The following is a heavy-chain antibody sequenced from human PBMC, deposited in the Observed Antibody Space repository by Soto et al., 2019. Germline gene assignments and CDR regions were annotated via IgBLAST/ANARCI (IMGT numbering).Heavy chain of an antibody. D-gene: IGHD6-13*01. Sequence: QVQLQQWGAGLLKPSETLSLTCAVYGGSFSGYYWSWIRQPPGKGLEWIGEINHSGSTNYNPSLKSPVCISVDTSKNQFSLQLCSVTAADSGVYYCARAPWSSCWYPLPGAVAFDIWGQGTMVTVSS. V-gene: IGHV4-34*01. CDR3: ARAPWSSCWYPLPGAVAFDI. J-gene: IGHJ3*02. CDR1: GGSFSGYY. CDR2: INHSGST.